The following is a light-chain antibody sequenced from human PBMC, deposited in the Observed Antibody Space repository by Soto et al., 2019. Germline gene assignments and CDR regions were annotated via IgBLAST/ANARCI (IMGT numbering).Light chain of an antibody. CDR1: QSISNY. CDR2: AAS. CDR3: PQNYNANRT. V-gene: IGKV1-39*01. Sequence: DIQMTQSPYSLSASVEDRVTITCRASQSISNYLNWYQQKPGKAPRVLIHAASSLQSGVPSRFSGSGSETDVTLTISSLQPEDFAIYYVPQNYNANRTFGPG. J-gene: IGKJ1*01.